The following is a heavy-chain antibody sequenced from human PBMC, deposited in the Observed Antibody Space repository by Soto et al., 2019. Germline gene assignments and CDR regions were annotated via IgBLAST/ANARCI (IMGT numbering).Heavy chain of an antibody. V-gene: IGHV1-69*13. CDR3: ASRYYDSSGHPYYYGMDV. Sequence: EASVKVSCKASGGTFSSYAISWVRQAPGQGLEWMGGIIPIFGTANYAQKFQGRVTITADESTSTAYMELSSLRSEDTAMYYCASRYYDSSGHPYYYGMDVWGQGTTVTVSS. J-gene: IGHJ6*02. CDR1: GGTFSSYA. CDR2: IIPIFGTA. D-gene: IGHD3-22*01.